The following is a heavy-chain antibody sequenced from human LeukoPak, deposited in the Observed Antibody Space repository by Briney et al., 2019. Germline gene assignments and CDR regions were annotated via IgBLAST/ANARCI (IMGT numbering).Heavy chain of an antibody. CDR2: ILPIFGTA. D-gene: IGHD3-22*01. V-gene: IGHV1-69*05. CDR3: ARVHYYDSSGYYYFDY. CDR1: GGTFSSYA. Sequence: GASVKVFCKASGGTFSSYAISWVRQAPGQGLEWMGRILPIFGTANYAQKFQGRATITTDESTSTAYMELSSLRSEDTAVYYCARVHYYDSSGYYYFDYWGQGTLVTVSS. J-gene: IGHJ4*02.